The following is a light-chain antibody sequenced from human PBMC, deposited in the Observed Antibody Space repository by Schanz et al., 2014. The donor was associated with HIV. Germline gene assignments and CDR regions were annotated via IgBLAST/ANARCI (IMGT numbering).Light chain of an antibody. CDR3: CSYTTTSTYV. J-gene: IGLJ1*01. Sequence: QSALTQPPSASGSPGQSVTISCTGTSSDAGGYNYLSRYQQHPGKAPKRMIYEVSKRPSGVPDRFSGSKSGNTASLTVSGLQAEDEADYYCCSYTTTSTYVFGAGTKLTVL. CDR1: SSDAGGYNY. CDR2: EVS. V-gene: IGLV2-8*01.